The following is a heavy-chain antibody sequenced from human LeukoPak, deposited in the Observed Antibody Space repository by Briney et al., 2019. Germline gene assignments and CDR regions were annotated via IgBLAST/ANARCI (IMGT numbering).Heavy chain of an antibody. Sequence: GGSLRLSCAASGFTLSSYDMHWVRQVTGEGLEWVSSIGTAGDPYYAGSVKGRFTISRENAKSSLYLQMDSLRAGDTAVYYCARDGGYYDSSGIAAFDIWGQGTMVTVSS. V-gene: IGHV3-13*05. CDR3: ARDGGYYDSSGIAAFDI. J-gene: IGHJ3*02. CDR2: IGTAGDP. CDR1: GFTLSSYD. D-gene: IGHD3-22*01.